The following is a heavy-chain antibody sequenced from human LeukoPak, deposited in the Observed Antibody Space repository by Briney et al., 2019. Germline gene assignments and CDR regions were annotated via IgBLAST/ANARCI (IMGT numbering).Heavy chain of an antibody. V-gene: IGHV3-23*01. J-gene: IGHJ6*03. D-gene: IGHD4-17*01. CDR3: AKGSVDGDYDYSYYYYMDV. CDR2: ISGSGGST. Sequence: PGGSLRLSCAASGFTFSSYAMSWVRQAPGKGLEWVSGISGSGGSTYYADSVKGRFTISRDNSKNTLYLQMNSLRAEDTAVYYCAKGSVDGDYDYSYYYYMDVWGKGTTVTVSS. CDR1: GFTFSSYA.